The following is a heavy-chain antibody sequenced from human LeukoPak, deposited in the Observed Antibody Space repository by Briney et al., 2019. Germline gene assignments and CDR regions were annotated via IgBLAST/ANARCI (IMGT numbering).Heavy chain of an antibody. CDR3: ARGVSYLSAFDI. J-gene: IGHJ3*02. D-gene: IGHD3-10*01. CDR2: ISGSGGST. V-gene: IGHV3-23*01. Sequence: GGSLRLSCAASGFTFTSYAMSWVRQAPGKGLEWVSAISGSGGSTFYADSVKGRFTISRDNSKNTLYLQMNSLRAEDTAVYYCARGVSYLSAFDIWGQGTMVTVSS. CDR1: GFTFTSYA.